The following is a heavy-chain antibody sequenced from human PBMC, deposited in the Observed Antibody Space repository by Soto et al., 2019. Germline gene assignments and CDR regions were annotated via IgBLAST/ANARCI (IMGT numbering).Heavy chain of an antibody. J-gene: IGHJ4*02. Sequence: QVQLVQSGAEVKKPGASVRLSCKTSGYTFSSFGVSWVRQAPGQGLEWMGWINTFNGNANTAQKFQGRVSMTMDTSTTTVYMDLTSLTSDDTALYYCARDLWYGAEKEDYWGQGTLVTVS. V-gene: IGHV1-18*01. CDR3: ARDLWYGAEKEDY. CDR2: INTFNGNA. CDR1: GYTFSSFG. D-gene: IGHD3-10*01.